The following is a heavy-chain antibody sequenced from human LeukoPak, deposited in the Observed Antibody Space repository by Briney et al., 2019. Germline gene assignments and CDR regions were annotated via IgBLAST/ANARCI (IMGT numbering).Heavy chain of an antibody. CDR3: ASPLYSSSSDYYYYYMDV. V-gene: IGHV1-69*05. J-gene: IGHJ6*03. D-gene: IGHD6-6*01. CDR1: RGIFSSYA. CDR2: IIPIFGTA. Sequence: ASVKVSCKASRGIFSSYAISWVPQAPGQGLEWMGGIIPIFGTANYAQKFQGRVTITTDESTSTAYMELSSLRSEDTAVYYCASPLYSSSSDYYYYYMDVWGKGTTVTVSS.